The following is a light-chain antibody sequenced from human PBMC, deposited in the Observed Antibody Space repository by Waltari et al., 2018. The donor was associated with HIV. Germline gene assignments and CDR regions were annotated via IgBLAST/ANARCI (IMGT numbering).Light chain of an antibody. Sequence: DIQMTQSPSSLSASVGDRVTITCRASQSISSYLTCYQQKPGKAPKLLIYAASSLQSGVPSRFSGSGSGTDFTLTISSLQPEDFATYYCQQSYSTPRITFGQGTRLEIE. CDR2: AAS. CDR3: QQSYSTPRIT. CDR1: QSISSY. V-gene: IGKV1-39*01. J-gene: IGKJ5*01.